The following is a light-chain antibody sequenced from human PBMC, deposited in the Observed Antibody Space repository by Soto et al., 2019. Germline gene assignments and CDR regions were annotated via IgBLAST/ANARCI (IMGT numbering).Light chain of an antibody. CDR3: QQYGRSPIFT. Sequence: EIVLTQSPGTLSLSPGESATLSCRASQSVSSSYLAWYQQKPGQAPRLLIYGASSKSTGIPDRFSGSGSGTDFTLTISRLEPEDVAVYYCQQYGRSPIFTFCPGTKVDIK. CDR2: GAS. J-gene: IGKJ3*01. V-gene: IGKV3-20*01. CDR1: QSVSSSY.